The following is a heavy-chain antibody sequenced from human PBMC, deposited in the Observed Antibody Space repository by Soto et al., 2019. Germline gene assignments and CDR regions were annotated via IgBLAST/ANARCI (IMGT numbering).Heavy chain of an antibody. J-gene: IGHJ2*01. CDR3: ARATRDDAPPWYFDL. V-gene: IGHV4-59*08. CDR1: GGSISSYY. Sequence: SETLSLTCTVSGGSISSYYWSWIRQPPGKGLEWIGYIYYSGSTNYNPSLKSRVTISLDTSKNQFSLKLSSVTAADTAVYYCARATRDDAPPWYFDLWGRGTLVTVSS. D-gene: IGHD2-2*01. CDR2: IYYSGST.